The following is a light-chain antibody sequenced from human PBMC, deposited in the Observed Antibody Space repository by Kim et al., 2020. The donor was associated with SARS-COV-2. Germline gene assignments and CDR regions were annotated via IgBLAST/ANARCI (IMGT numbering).Light chain of an antibody. J-gene: IGKJ2*03. Sequence: IQMTQSPSTLSTSVGDRVTITCRASQSISSWLAWYQQKPGKAPKLLIYKASSLESGVPSRFSGSVSGTEFTLTISSLQPDDFATYYPQLHTIYYRFAQGPKL. V-gene: IGKV1-5*03. CDR3: QLHTIYYR. CDR2: KAS. CDR1: QSISSW.